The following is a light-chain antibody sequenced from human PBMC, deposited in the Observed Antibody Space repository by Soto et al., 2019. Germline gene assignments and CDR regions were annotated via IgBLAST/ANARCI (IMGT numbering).Light chain of an antibody. V-gene: IGLV2-8*01. CDR2: EVT. J-gene: IGLJ2*01. CDR1: ISDVGGYNY. CDR3: RSYAGTNHLV. Sequence: QSVLAQPHSASGSPGQSVTISCTGTISDVGGYNYVSWYQQHPGKAPRLVIFEVTKRPSGVPDRFSGSKSANTASLTVSGLQAEDEADYYCRSYAGTNHLVFGGGTQLTVL.